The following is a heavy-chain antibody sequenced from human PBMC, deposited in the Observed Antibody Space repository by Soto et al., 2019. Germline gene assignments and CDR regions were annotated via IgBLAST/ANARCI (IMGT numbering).Heavy chain of an antibody. CDR2: MNPNSGNT. D-gene: IGHD2-8*01. CDR3: ARVPTGKYGVGTS. J-gene: IGHJ5*02. CDR1: GYTFTSYD. Sequence: ASVKVSCKASGYTFTSYDINWVRQATGQGLEWMGWMNPNSGNTGYAQKLQGRVTMTKNTLYLQMNTLRGDDTAVYYCARVPTGKYGVGTSWGQGTVDSVSP. V-gene: IGHV1-8*01.